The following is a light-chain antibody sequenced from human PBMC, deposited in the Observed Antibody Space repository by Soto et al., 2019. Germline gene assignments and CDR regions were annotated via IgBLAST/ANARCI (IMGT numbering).Light chain of an antibody. CDR3: QQYGSSPPSVT. CDR2: GAS. J-gene: IGKJ5*01. V-gene: IGKV3-20*01. CDR1: QSVSSAY. Sequence: PGERVTLSCRARQSVSSAYLAWYQQKRGQAPRFLIYGASNRATGIPDRFSGSGSGTDFTLTISRLEPEDFAVYYCQQYGSSPPSVTFGQGTRLEIK.